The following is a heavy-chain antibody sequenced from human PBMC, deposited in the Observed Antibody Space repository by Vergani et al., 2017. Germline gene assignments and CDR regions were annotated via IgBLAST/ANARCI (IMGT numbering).Heavy chain of an antibody. D-gene: IGHD3-22*01. CDR2: IIPILGTA. V-gene: IGHV1-69*11. J-gene: IGHJ4*02. Sequence: QVQLVQSGAEVKKPGSSVKVSCKASGGTFSSYAISWVRQAPGQGLEWMGRIIPILGTANYAQKFQGRVTITADESTSTAYMELSSLRSEDTDVYYCASLAGYYYDSSGYYYFDYWGQGTLVTVSS. CDR3: ASLAGYYYDSSGYYYFDY. CDR1: GGTFSSYA.